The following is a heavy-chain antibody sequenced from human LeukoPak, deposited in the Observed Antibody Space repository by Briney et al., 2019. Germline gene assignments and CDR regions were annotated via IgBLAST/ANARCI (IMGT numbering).Heavy chain of an antibody. CDR1: GFSFSTYS. V-gene: IGHV3-21*01. Sequence: GGSLTLSCTASGFSFSTYSMNWVRQAPGKGLEWVSSISSSSSYIYYADSVKGRFTISRDNAKNSLYLQMNRLRAEDTAVYYCARRLAGDSFDYWGQGTLVTVSS. CDR3: ARRLAGDSFDY. CDR2: ISSSSSYI. J-gene: IGHJ4*02.